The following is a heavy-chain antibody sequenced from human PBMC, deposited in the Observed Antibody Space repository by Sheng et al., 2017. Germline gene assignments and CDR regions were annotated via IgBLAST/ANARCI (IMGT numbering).Heavy chain of an antibody. J-gene: IGHJ5*02. CDR3: ARDPRTRYYYDSRRGFDP. Sequence: QVQLVQSGAEVKKPGASVKVSCKASGYTFTSYGISWVRQAPGQGLEWMGWISAYNGNTNYAQKLQGRVTMTTDTSTSTAYMELRSLRSDDTAVYYCARDPRTRYYYDSRRGFDPWGQGTLVTVSS. D-gene: IGHD3-22*01. CDR2: ISAYNGNT. CDR1: GYTFTSYG. V-gene: IGHV1-18*01.